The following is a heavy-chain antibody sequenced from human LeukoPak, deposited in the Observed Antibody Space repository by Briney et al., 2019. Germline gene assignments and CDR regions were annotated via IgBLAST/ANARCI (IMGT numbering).Heavy chain of an antibody. V-gene: IGHV3-30*02. J-gene: IGHJ3*02. CDR2: IRYDGSNK. Sequence: GGSLRLSCAASGFTFSSYGMHWLRQAPGKGLEWVAFIRYDGSNKYYADSVKGRFTISRDNSKNTLYLQMNSLRAEDTAVYYCAKPEGDPDAFDIWGQGTMVTVSS. CDR3: AKPEGDPDAFDI. D-gene: IGHD1-14*01. CDR1: GFTFSSYG.